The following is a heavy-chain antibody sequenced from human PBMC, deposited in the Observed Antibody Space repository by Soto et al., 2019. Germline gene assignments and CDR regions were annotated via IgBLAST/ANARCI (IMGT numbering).Heavy chain of an antibody. V-gene: IGHV1-69*12. D-gene: IGHD5-12*01. Sequence: QVQLVQSGAEVKKPESSVKVSCKAPGGTFSTYAISWVRQAPGQGLQWMGGIIPMLGTANYAQRFQDRVTMTADESTKTVYMELSSLRSEDTAVYFCASGIQLWLRRINSGYSGWGQGTLVTVSS. CDR1: GGTFSTYA. J-gene: IGHJ4*02. CDR2: IIPMLGTA. CDR3: ASGIQLWLRRINSGYSG.